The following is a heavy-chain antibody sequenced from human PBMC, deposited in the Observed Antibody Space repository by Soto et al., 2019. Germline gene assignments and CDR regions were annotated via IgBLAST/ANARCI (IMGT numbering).Heavy chain of an antibody. CDR1: GGSVSSGSYY. CDR2: IYYSGST. V-gene: IGHV4-61*01. D-gene: IGHD3-3*01. CDR3: ARAPGSPDWSGPNWFDP. J-gene: IGHJ5*02. Sequence: SETLSLTCTVSGGSVSSGSYYWGWIRQPPGKGLEWIGYIYYSGSTNYNPSLKSRVTISVDTSKNQFSLKLSSVTAADTAVYYCARAPGSPDWSGPNWFDPWGQGTLVTVSS.